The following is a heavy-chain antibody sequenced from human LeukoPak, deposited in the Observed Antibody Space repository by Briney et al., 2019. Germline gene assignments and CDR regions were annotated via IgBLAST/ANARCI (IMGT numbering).Heavy chain of an antibody. D-gene: IGHD3-22*01. CDR1: GFTFSSYA. J-gene: IGHJ3*02. CDR3: AKPYYYDSSGAGDAFAI. Sequence: GGSLRLSCAASGFTFSSYAMSWVRQPPGKGLEWVSAMSVSGGSTYYADSVKGRLTISRDNSKNKLYLQMNSLRAEDTAVYYCAKPYYYDSSGAGDAFAIWGQGTMVTVSS. CDR2: MSVSGGST. V-gene: IGHV3-23*01.